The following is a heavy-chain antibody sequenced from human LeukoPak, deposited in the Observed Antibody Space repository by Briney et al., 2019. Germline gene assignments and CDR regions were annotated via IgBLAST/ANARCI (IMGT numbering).Heavy chain of an antibody. CDR1: GYTFTSYG. D-gene: IGHD3-22*01. CDR3: ALTGYDSSGYYQTYYFDY. Sequence: ASAKVSCKASGYTFTSYGISWVRQAPGQGLEWMGWISAYYGNTNYAQKLQGRVTMTTDTSTSTAYMELRSLRSDDTAVYYCALTGYDSSGYYQTYYFDYWGQGTLVTVSS. J-gene: IGHJ4*02. V-gene: IGHV1-18*01. CDR2: ISAYYGNT.